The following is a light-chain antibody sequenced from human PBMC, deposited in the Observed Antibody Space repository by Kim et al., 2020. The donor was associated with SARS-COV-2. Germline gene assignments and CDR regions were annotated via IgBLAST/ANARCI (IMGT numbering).Light chain of an antibody. CDR1: VLPKKY. CDR2: KDS. J-gene: IGLJ3*02. CDR3: YSAADNNLV. Sequence: SRGKTARITCSGDVLPKKYARWFQQKPGQAPVLVIYKDSERPSGIPERFSGSSSGTTVTLTISGAQVEDEADYYCYSAADNNLVFGGGTQLTVL. V-gene: IGLV3-27*01.